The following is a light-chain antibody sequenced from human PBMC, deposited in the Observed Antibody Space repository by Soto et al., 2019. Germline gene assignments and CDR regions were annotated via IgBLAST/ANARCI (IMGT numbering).Light chain of an antibody. Sequence: QTVVTQEPSLTVSPGGTVTLTCGSSTGAVTSGHYPYWFQQKPGQAPRTLIYDTSDKHSWTPARFSGSLLGGKAALTLSGAQPEDEAEYYCLLFYGGNRLVFGGGTKLTVL. V-gene: IGLV7-46*01. CDR1: TGAVTSGHY. CDR2: DTS. CDR3: LLFYGGNRLV. J-gene: IGLJ2*01.